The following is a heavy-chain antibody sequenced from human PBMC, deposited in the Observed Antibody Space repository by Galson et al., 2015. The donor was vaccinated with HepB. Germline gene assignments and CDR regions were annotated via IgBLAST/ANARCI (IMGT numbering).Heavy chain of an antibody. CDR2: ISSSSSYT. CDR3: ARAVGGRDFWSGYLYYYYGMDV. D-gene: IGHD3-3*01. J-gene: IGHJ6*02. Sequence: SLRLSCAASGFTFSDYYMSWIRQAPGKGLEWVSYISSSSSYTNYADSVKGRFTISRDNAKNSLYLQMNSLRAEDTAVYYCARAVGGRDFWSGYLYYYYGMDVWGQGTTVTVSS. V-gene: IGHV3-11*05. CDR1: GFTFSDYY.